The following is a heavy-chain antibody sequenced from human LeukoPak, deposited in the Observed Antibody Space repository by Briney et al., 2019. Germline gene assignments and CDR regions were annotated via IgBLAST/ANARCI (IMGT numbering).Heavy chain of an antibody. CDR2: IIPIFGTA. CDR3: ARDGQQLTSIDY. CDR1: GYTFTSYG. Sequence: GASVKVSCKASGYTFTSYGISWVRQAPGQGLEWMGGIIPIFGTANYAQKFQGRVTITADESTSTAYMELSSLRSEDTAVHYCARDGQQLTSIDYWGQGTLVTVSS. D-gene: IGHD6-13*01. J-gene: IGHJ4*02. V-gene: IGHV1-69*13.